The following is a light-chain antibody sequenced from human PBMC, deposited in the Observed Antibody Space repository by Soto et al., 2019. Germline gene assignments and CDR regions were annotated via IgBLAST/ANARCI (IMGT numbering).Light chain of an antibody. Sequence: ELVLTQSPGTLSLSPGERATLSCRASQSVSSGFLAWYQQKPGQAPSLLIYGASSRATGIPDRFSGSGSGTDFTLTISRLEPEDFAVYYCQQYGSSPRTFGQGTKVEIK. V-gene: IGKV3-20*01. CDR3: QQYGSSPRT. CDR1: QSVSSGF. J-gene: IGKJ1*01. CDR2: GAS.